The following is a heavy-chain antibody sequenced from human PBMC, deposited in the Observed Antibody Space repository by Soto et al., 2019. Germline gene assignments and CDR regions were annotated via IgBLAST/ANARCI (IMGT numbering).Heavy chain of an antibody. Sequence: GGSLRLSCAASGFTFSSYAMSWVRQAPGKGLEWVSAISGSGGSTYYADSVKGRFTISRDNSKNTRYLQMNSLRAEDTAVYYCAKAFPYCSSTSCYFNFYYYYGMDVWGQGTTVTVSS. CDR2: ISGSGGST. CDR1: GFTFSSYA. D-gene: IGHD2-2*01. V-gene: IGHV3-23*01. J-gene: IGHJ6*02. CDR3: AKAFPYCSSTSCYFNFYYYYGMDV.